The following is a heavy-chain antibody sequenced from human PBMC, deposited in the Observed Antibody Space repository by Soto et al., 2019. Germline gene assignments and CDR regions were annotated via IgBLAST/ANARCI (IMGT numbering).Heavy chain of an antibody. D-gene: IGHD2-21*02. Sequence: SETLSLTCTVSGVSISSGGYYWSWIRQHPGKGLEWIGNTYYSGRTYYNPSLKSRVILSVDTSKNHFSLTLRSVTAADSAMYYCARVIGGDSVYYFDFWGHGALVTVSS. J-gene: IGHJ4*01. CDR2: TYYSGRT. CDR1: GVSISSGGYY. V-gene: IGHV4-31*03. CDR3: ARVIGGDSVYYFDF.